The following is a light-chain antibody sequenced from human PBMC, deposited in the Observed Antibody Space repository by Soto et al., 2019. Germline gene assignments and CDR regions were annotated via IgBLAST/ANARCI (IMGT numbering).Light chain of an antibody. Sequence: QSFLTQPPSVSAAPGRKVTISCSRSSSNIGGNSVSWYQQLPGTAPKLLIYDDNKRPSGIPDRFSGSKSGTSATLGITGFQTGDEADYYCGSWDSSLSAYVLGTGTKV. V-gene: IGLV1-51*01. CDR1: SSNIGGNS. J-gene: IGLJ1*01. CDR2: DDN. CDR3: GSWDSSLSAYV.